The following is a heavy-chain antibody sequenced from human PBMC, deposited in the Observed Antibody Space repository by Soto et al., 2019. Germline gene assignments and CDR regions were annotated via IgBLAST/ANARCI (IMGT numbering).Heavy chain of an antibody. CDR2: SIPIFGTA. Sequence: QVQLVQSGAEVKKPGSSVKVSCKASGGTFSSYAISWVRQAPGQGLEWMGGSIPIFGTANYAQKFQGRVTITADEFTSTAYMELSSMRSEDTAVYYCARATKSSSWYGDWFDPWGQGTLVTVSS. V-gene: IGHV1-69*01. J-gene: IGHJ5*02. D-gene: IGHD6-13*01. CDR1: GGTFSSYA. CDR3: ARATKSSSWYGDWFDP.